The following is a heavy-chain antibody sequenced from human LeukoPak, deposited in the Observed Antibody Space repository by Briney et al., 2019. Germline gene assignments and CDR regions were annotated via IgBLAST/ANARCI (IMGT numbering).Heavy chain of an antibody. V-gene: IGHV4-34*01. CDR1: GGSFSGYY. Sequence: SETLSLTCAVYGGSFSGYYWSWIRQPPGKGLEWIGEINHSGSTNYNPSLKSRVTISVDTSKNQFSLKLSSVTAADTAVYYCARGRSMPGSIAAAGRDSYYYYYMDVWGKGTTVTVSS. J-gene: IGHJ6*03. CDR2: INHSGST. D-gene: IGHD6-13*01. CDR3: ARGRSMPGSIAAAGRDSYYYYYMDV.